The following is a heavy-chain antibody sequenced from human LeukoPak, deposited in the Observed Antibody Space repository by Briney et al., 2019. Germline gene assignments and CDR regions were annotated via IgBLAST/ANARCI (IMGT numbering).Heavy chain of an antibody. CDR3: ARDRDFWSGYYNGGYFDY. D-gene: IGHD3-3*01. V-gene: IGHV4-4*07. J-gene: IGHJ4*02. CDR1: GGSISSYY. Sequence: SETLSLTCTVSGGSISSYYWSWIRQPAGKGLEWIGRIYTSGSTNYNPSLKSRVTMSVDTSKNQFSLKLSSVTAADTAVYYCARDRDFWSGYYNGGYFDYWGQGTLVTVSS. CDR2: IYTSGST.